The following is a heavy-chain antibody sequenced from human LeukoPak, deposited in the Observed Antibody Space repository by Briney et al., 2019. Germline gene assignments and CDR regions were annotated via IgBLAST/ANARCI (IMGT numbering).Heavy chain of an antibody. D-gene: IGHD6-13*01. CDR3: ARGVTSSWPPMIYFDY. CDR2: IYTSGST. V-gene: IGHV4-4*07. Sequence: SETLSLTCTVSGGSISSYYWSWTRQPAGKGLEWIGRIYTSGSTNYNPSLKSRVTMSVDTSKNQFSLKLSSVTAADTAVYYCARGVTSSWPPMIYFDYWGQGTLVTVSS. CDR1: GGSISSYY. J-gene: IGHJ4*02.